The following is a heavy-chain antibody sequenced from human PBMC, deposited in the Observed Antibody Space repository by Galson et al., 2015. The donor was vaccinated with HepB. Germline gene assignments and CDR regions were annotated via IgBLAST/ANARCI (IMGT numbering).Heavy chain of an antibody. CDR2: ISYDGSNK. D-gene: IGHD4-17*01. V-gene: IGHV3-30*18. Sequence: SLRLSCAASGFSFSSYGMHWVRQAPGTGLEWVAVISYDGSNKYYADSVKGRFTVSRDNSKNTLYLQMNSRRAEDTAVYYCVKEQDYGDYGGGDVWGQGTTVTVSS. CDR3: VKEQDYGDYGGGDV. J-gene: IGHJ6*02. CDR1: GFSFSSYG.